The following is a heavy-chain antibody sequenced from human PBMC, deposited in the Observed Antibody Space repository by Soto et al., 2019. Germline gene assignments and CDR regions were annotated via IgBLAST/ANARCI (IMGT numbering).Heavy chain of an antibody. V-gene: IGHV4-59*08. CDR3: ARHKVEYCSGGSCYRRGYYYYYMDV. CDR2: IYYSGST. D-gene: IGHD2-15*01. CDR1: GGSISSYY. Sequence: SETLSLTCTVSGGSISSYYWSWIRQPPGKGLEWIGYIYYSGSTNYNPSLKSRVTISVDTSKNQFSLKLGSVTAADTAVYYCARHKVEYCSGGSCYRRGYYYYYMDVWGKGTTVTVSS. J-gene: IGHJ6*03.